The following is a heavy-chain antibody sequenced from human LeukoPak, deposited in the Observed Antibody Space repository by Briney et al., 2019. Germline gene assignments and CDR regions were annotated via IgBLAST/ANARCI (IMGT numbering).Heavy chain of an antibody. CDR3: VKDTRIVVAGIFDF. CDR2: ISYDGSNK. J-gene: IGHJ4*02. Sequence: GGSLRLSCAASGFTFSSYGMHWVRQAPGKGLEWVAVISYDGSNKYYADSVKGRFTISRDNSKNTLYLQMNRLRAEDTALYYCVKDTRIVVAGIFDFWGQGTLVTVSS. V-gene: IGHV3-30*18. CDR1: GFTFSSYG. D-gene: IGHD6-19*01.